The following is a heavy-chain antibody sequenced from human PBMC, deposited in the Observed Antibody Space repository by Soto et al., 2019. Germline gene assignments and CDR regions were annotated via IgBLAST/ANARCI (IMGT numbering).Heavy chain of an antibody. Sequence: EVQLVESGGGLVQPGGSLRLSCAASRFTFSNHWMSWVRQAPGKGLEWVANINQGGSAIYYLDSVKGRFTISRDNAKNSLDLPMNSLRAEVTAVYYCARIYCSTTSSYIDYWGQGNLVTASS. J-gene: IGHJ4*02. CDR3: ARIYCSTTSSYIDY. CDR1: RFTFSNHW. V-gene: IGHV3-7*01. CDR2: INQGGSAI. D-gene: IGHD2-2*02.